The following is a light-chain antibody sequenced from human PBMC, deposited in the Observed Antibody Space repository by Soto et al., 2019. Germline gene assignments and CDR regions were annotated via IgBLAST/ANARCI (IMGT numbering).Light chain of an antibody. V-gene: IGKV3-20*01. CDR1: QTVSSSS. Sequence: EIVLTQSPGTLSLSPGERATLSCRASQTVSSSSLAWYQQKPGQAPRLLIYDTSSRAAGIPDRFSGSGSGTDFTLTINRLEPEDFAVYYCQQYGSSPPWTFGQGTKVEFK. J-gene: IGKJ1*01. CDR3: QQYGSSPPWT. CDR2: DTS.